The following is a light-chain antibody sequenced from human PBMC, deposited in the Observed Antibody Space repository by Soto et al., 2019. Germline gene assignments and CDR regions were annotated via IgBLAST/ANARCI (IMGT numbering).Light chain of an antibody. Sequence: QSVLTQPASMSGSPGQSITISCTGTSSDVGGYNYVSWYQQHPGKAPKLMIYDVSNRPSGVSNRFSGSKSGNTASLTISGLQAEDEADYYCSSYTSSSTHWFGTGTKVTVL. CDR3: SSYTSSSTHW. V-gene: IGLV2-14*01. CDR1: SSDVGGYNY. CDR2: DVS. J-gene: IGLJ1*01.